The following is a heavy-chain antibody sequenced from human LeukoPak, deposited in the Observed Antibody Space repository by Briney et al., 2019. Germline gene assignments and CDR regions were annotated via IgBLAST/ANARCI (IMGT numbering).Heavy chain of an antibody. D-gene: IGHD1-26*01. CDR1: GFTFSSYG. V-gene: IGHV3-23*01. Sequence: GGSLRLSCAASGFTFSSYGMSWVRQAPGKGLEWVSVISGSGRSTYYADSVKGRFTISRDKSKNPLYLQMNSLRVEDTAIYYCAKSIVNSGTYIPFDYWGQGTLVTVSS. CDR3: AKSIVNSGTYIPFDY. J-gene: IGHJ4*02. CDR2: ISGSGRST.